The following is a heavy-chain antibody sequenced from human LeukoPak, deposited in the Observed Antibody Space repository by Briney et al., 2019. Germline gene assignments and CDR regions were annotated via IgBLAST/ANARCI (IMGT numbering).Heavy chain of an antibody. CDR2: IYTSGTT. D-gene: IGHD4-17*01. CDR3: ARLTTVKPQYDY. J-gene: IGHJ4*02. CDR1: GVSISSDTYY. Sequence: PSETLSLTCTVSGVSISSDTYYWSWIRQTAGKGLEWIGRIYTSGTTTYNPSLKSRVTISVDTSKNQFSLKLSYVTAADTAMYDCARLTTVKPQYDYWGQGTLVTVSS. V-gene: IGHV4-61*02.